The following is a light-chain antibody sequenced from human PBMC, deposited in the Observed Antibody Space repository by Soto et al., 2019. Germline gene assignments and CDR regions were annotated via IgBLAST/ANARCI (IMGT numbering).Light chain of an antibody. CDR2: AHS. Sequence: CPSCLCVEKGEGATIPCLARHGVXSWLDWYQRQPGKAPKLLIXAHSTLQSGVPSRYRGSGSGRAFTLTLSNLQPDEFATYYCQQYERYAPWTCGQGTKV. V-gene: IGKV1-5*01. CDR3: QQYERYAPWT. CDR1: HGVXSW. J-gene: IGKJ1*01.